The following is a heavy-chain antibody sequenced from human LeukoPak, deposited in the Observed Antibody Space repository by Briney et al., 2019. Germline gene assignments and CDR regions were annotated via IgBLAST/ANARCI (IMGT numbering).Heavy chain of an antibody. CDR1: GGSFSGYY. CDR2: INHSGST. D-gene: IGHD2-2*02. Sequence: SETLSLTCAVYGGSFSGYYWSWIRQPPGKGLEWIGEINHSGSTNYNPSLKSRVTISVDTSKNQFSLKLSSVTAADTAVYYCARLVVPAAIPGDWFDPWGQGTLVTVSS. J-gene: IGHJ5*02. V-gene: IGHV4-34*01. CDR3: ARLVVPAAIPGDWFDP.